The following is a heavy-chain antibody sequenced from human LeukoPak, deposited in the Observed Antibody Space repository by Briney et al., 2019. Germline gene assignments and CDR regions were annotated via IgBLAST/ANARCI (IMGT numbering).Heavy chain of an antibody. CDR1: GFTFSSYS. V-gene: IGHV3-21*01. J-gene: IGHJ4*02. CDR2: ISSSSSYV. Sequence: GGSLRLSCAASGFTFSSYSMNWARQAPGKGLEWVSSISSSSSYVYYADSVKGRFTISRDNAKNSLYLQMNSLRAEDTAVYYCARDVYGGPGDYWGQGTLVTVSS. CDR3: ARDVYGGPGDY. D-gene: IGHD4-23*01.